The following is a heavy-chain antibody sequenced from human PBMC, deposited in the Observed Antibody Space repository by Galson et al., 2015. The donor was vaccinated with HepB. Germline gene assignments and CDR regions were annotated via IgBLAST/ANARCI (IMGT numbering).Heavy chain of an antibody. D-gene: IGHD6-6*01. CDR3: ARSEGAYSSSSSPYYYGMDV. Sequence: SVKVSCKASGGTFSSYAISWVRQAPGQGLEWMGGIIPIFGTANYAQKFQGRVTITADESTSTAYMELSSLRSEDTAVYYCARSEGAYSSSSSPYYYGMDVWGQGTTVTVSS. J-gene: IGHJ6*02. CDR2: IIPIFGTA. V-gene: IGHV1-69*13. CDR1: GGTFSSYA.